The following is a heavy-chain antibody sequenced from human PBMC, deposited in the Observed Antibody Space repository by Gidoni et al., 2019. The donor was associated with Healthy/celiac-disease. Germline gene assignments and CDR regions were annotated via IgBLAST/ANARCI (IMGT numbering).Heavy chain of an antibody. CDR2: ISSSSSYI. CDR1: GFPFSSYS. D-gene: IGHD2-2*01. Sequence: EVQLVESGGGLVKPGGSLRLSCAASGFPFSSYSMNWVRQAPGKGLEWVSSISSSSSYIYYADSVKGRFTISRDNAKNSLYLQMNSLRAEDTAVYYCARDQQPIVVVPAAYYYYGMDVWGQGTTVTVSS. V-gene: IGHV3-21*01. CDR3: ARDQQPIVVVPAAYYYYGMDV. J-gene: IGHJ6*02.